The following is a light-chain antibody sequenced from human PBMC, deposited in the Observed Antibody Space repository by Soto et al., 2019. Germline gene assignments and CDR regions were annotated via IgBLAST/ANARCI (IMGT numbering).Light chain of an antibody. J-gene: IGLJ1*01. CDR2: EVR. Sequence: QSVLTQPASVSGSPGQSITISCTGTSSDVGGYIYVSWYLQYPGKAPKLIIYEVRNRPSGVSHRFSGSKSGDTASLTISGLQAVDEAYYYCSSYTSSSTLVFGTGTKLTVL. CDR3: SSYTSSSTLV. CDR1: SSDVGGYIY. V-gene: IGLV2-14*01.